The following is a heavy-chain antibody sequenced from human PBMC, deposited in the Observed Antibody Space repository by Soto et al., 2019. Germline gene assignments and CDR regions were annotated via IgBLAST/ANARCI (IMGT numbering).Heavy chain of an antibody. CDR1: GFTFSTYG. Sequence: QVHLVASGGGVVQPGRSLRLSCVASGFTFSTYGMHWVRQAPGKGLEWVAVIWYDGSKTYYADSVKGRFTISKDNSKNTLYLQMNSLRDEDTAIYYCARDIWFEKSKCLDYWGQGTLVTVSS. CDR2: IWYDGSKT. V-gene: IGHV3-33*01. CDR3: ARDIWFEKSKCLDY. J-gene: IGHJ4*02. D-gene: IGHD3-10*01.